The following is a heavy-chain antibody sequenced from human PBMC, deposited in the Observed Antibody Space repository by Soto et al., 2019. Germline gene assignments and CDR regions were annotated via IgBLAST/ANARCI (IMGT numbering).Heavy chain of an antibody. CDR1: GYTFIRYG. CDR2: ISPYNDQT. V-gene: IGHV1-18*01. J-gene: IGHJ6*02. CDR3: ARGGYYDNVCQQLSHSGLDV. Sequence: QVQLVQSASEVMKPGASVKVSCKASGYTFIRYGITWVRQAPGQRLEWMGWISPYNDQTIYAQKLQGRVTMTADTSTSTVYMQLRSLKSDDTAVYYCARGGYYDNVCQQLSHSGLDVWGQGTSVTVSS. D-gene: IGHD3-16*01.